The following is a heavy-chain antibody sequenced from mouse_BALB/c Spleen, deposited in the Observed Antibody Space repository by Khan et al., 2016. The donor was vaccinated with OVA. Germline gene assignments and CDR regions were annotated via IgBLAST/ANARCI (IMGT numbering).Heavy chain of an antibody. V-gene: IGHV3-2*02. CDR3: ARSIMAN. CDR1: GYSITSDYA. CDR2: ISYSGST. J-gene: IGHJ2*01. Sequence: EVELVESGPGLVKPSQSLSLTCTVTGYSITSDYAWNWIRQFPGNKLEWMGYISYSGSTSYNPSLKSRISITRDTSKNQFFLQLNSVTTEDTATYYCARSIMANWGQGTTLTVPS.